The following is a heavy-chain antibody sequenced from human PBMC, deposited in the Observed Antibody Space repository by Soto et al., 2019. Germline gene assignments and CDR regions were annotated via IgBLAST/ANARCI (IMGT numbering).Heavy chain of an antibody. J-gene: IGHJ5*01. CDR3: ARHHGPTTSENWFDP. D-gene: IGHD5-12*01. CDR2: ISTYSGDT. V-gene: IGHV1-18*01. Sequence: QVHLVQSGVEVKTPGASVQVSCQASGYTFFTYDISWVRQAPGQGLEWMGWISTYSGDTKYAQKFQGRVTMTTDTSTTTAYLELRSLRSDDTAVYYCARHHGPTTSENWFDPWGQGNRVIVSS. CDR1: GYTFFTYD.